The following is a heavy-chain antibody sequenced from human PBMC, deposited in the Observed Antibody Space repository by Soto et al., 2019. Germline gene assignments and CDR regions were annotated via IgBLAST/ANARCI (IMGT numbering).Heavy chain of an antibody. V-gene: IGHV4-39*01. J-gene: IGHJ4*02. Sequence: SETLSLTCAVYGGSLSSYYWGWIRQPPGKGLEWIGSIYYSGSTYYNPSLKSRVTISVDTSKNQFSLKLSSVTAADTAVYYCARVNGALGFDYWGQGTLVTVSS. CDR3: ARVNGALGFDY. CDR1: GGSLSSYY. CDR2: IYYSGST. D-gene: IGHD3-10*01.